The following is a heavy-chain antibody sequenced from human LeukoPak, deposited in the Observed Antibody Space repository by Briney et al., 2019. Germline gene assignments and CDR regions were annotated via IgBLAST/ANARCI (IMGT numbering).Heavy chain of an antibody. D-gene: IGHD4-17*01. J-gene: IGHJ4*02. CDR3: AREDLETSYGDYDLDRFYFDY. Sequence: KPSETLSLTCTVSGGSISSYYWSWIRQPPGKGLEWIGYIYYSGSTNYNPSLKSRVTISVDTSKNQFSLKLSSVTAADTAVYYCAREDLETSYGDYDLDRFYFDYWGQGTLVTVSS. CDR2: IYYSGST. V-gene: IGHV4-59*01. CDR1: GGSISSYY.